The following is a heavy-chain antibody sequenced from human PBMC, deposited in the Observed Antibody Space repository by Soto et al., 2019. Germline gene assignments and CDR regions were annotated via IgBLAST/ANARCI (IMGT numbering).Heavy chain of an antibody. D-gene: IGHD2-15*01. CDR1: GFTFSSYA. J-gene: IGHJ6*03. V-gene: IGHV3-23*01. CDR2: ISGSGGST. Sequence: PGGSLRLSCAASGFTFSSYAMSWVRQAPWKGLEWVSAISGSGGSTYYADSVKGRFTISRDNSKNTLYLQMNSLRAEDTAVYYCAKGGYCSGGSCLGYYYYMDVWGKGTTVTVSS. CDR3: AKGGYCSGGSCLGYYYYMDV.